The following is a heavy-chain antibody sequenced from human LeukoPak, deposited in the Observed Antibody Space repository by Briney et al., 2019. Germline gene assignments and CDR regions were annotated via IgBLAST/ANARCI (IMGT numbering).Heavy chain of an antibody. Sequence: SVKVSCKASGGTFSSYAISWVRQAPGQGLEWMGGIVPIFGTANYAQKFQGRVTITADESTSTAYMELSSLRSEDTAVYYCARNAVPDRPFSGMDVWGKGTTVTVSS. CDR2: IVPIFGTA. CDR1: GGTFSSYA. J-gene: IGHJ6*04. D-gene: IGHD2-2*01. CDR3: ARNAVPDRPFSGMDV. V-gene: IGHV1-69*01.